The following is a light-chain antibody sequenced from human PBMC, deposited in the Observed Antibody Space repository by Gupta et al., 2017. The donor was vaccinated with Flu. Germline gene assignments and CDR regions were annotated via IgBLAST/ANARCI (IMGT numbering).Light chain of an antibody. V-gene: IGKV4-1*01. CDR1: QSVLYSSNNKNY. Sequence: EIVMTQSPDSLAASLGERATMHCKSSQSVLYSSNNKNYLAWYQQKPGQPPKLLIYWASTRESGVPDRFSGSGSGTDFTLTISSLQAEDVAVYYCQQYYSTLPYSFGQGTKLEIK. CDR2: WAS. J-gene: IGKJ2*03. CDR3: QQYYSTLPYS.